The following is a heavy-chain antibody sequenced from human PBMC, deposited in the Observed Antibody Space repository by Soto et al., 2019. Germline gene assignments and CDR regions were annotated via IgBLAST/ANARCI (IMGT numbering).Heavy chain of an antibody. CDR2: INTAKGNT. Sequence: QVQLVQSGAEVKKPGASVKVSCKASGYTFTTYAMHWVRQAPGQRLEWMGWINTAKGNTKYSQKIQGGVIITRDTSASTAYMELSSLKSEDTAVFYCARDLGNPYYFNYWGQGTLVTVSS. CDR3: ARDLGNPYYFNY. D-gene: IGHD3-16*01. CDR1: GYTFTTYA. V-gene: IGHV1-3*04. J-gene: IGHJ4*02.